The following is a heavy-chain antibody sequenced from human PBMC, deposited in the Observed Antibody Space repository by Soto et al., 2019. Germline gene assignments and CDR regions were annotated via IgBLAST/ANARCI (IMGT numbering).Heavy chain of an antibody. Sequence: CKGSGYSFSAYWIGWVRQMSGKGLEWMGTIYPGDSDTRYSSSFQGQVTISADKSINTAYLQWSSLKASDTAMYYCARQTYSSSSVDYFDYWGQGTLVTVSS. J-gene: IGHJ4*02. CDR1: GYSFSAYW. CDR3: ARQTYSSSSVDYFDY. CDR2: IYPGDSDT. V-gene: IGHV5-51*01. D-gene: IGHD6-6*01.